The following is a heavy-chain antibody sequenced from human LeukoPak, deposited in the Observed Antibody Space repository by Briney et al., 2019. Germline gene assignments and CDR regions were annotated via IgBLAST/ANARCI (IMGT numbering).Heavy chain of an antibody. J-gene: IGHJ4*02. CDR2: INPNSGGT. V-gene: IGHV1-2*02. CDR3: AREEYLDY. Sequence: ASVKVSCKASGGTFSSYAISWVRQAPGQGLEWMGWINPNSGGTNYAQKFQGRVTMTRDTSISTAYMELSRLRSDDTAVYYCAREEYLDYWGQGTLVTVSS. CDR1: GGTFSSYA.